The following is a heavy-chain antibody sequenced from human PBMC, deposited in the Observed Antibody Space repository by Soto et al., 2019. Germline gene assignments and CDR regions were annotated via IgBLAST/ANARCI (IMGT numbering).Heavy chain of an antibody. CDR1: GYTFTSYG. CDR3: AREMVRGVVSDY. J-gene: IGHJ4*02. D-gene: IGHD3-10*01. V-gene: IGHV1-18*01. CDR2: ISTYNGNT. Sequence: QVQLVQSGAEVKKPGASVKVSCKASGYTFTSYGISWVRQAPGQGLEWMGWISTYNGNTKYAQKLQGRVTMTTDTATSTAYMELRSLRSDDTTVFYCAREMVRGVVSDYWGQGTLVTVSS.